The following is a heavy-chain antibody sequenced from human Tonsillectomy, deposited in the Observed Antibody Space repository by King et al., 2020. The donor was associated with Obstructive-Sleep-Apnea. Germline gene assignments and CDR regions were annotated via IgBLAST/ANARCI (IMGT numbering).Heavy chain of an antibody. CDR2: ISSSSSYI. D-gene: IGHD3-10*01. J-gene: IGHJ4*02. Sequence: DVQLVESGGGLVKPGGSLRLSCAASGFTFSSYSMNWVRQAPGKGLEWLSSISSSSSYIYYVDSVKGRFTIYRDNAKNSLYLQMNSLRVEDTAVYYCARDFILTMVRGVIDYWGQGTLVTVSS. V-gene: IGHV3-21*01. CDR1: GFTFSSYS. CDR3: ARDFILTMVRGVIDY.